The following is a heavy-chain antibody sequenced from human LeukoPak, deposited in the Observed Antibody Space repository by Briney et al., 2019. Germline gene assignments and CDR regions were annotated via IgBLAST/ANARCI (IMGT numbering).Heavy chain of an antibody. CDR2: IYHSGST. J-gene: IGHJ5*02. D-gene: IGHD3-10*01. Sequence: SETLSLTCTVSGYSISSGYYWGWIRQPPGKGLEWIGSIYHSGSTYYNPSLKSRVTISVDTSKNQFSLKLSSVTAADTAVYYCARGGGWLLWFANWFDPRGQGTLVTVSS. CDR1: GYSISSGYY. CDR3: ARGGGWLLWFANWFDP. V-gene: IGHV4-38-2*02.